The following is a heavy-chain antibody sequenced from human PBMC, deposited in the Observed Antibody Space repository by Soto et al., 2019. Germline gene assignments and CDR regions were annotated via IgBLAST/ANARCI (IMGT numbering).Heavy chain of an antibody. D-gene: IGHD5-18*01. CDR1: GYTFTSYG. CDR2: ISAYNGNT. Sequence: QVQLVQSGAEVKKPGASVKVSCKASGYTFTSYGISWVRQAPGQGLERMGWISAYNGNTKYAQKLQGRLTMTPATSTGTAYLELGRLRSDDAAVYYCARDTAIALPDAWGQGTLVTVAS. V-gene: IGHV1-18*01. CDR3: ARDTAIALPDA. J-gene: IGHJ4*02.